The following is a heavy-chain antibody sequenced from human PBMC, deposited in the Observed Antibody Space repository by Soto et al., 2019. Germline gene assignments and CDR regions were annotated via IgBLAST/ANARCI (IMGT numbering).Heavy chain of an antibody. CDR3: ATSYDSGFDP. CDR2: IRPDTGDT. D-gene: IGHD5-12*01. Sequence: QLQFVQSGAEVERPGASVRVSCKAYGYAFSKYGISWIRQAPGQGLEWMGWIRPDTGDTNYAQKFQGRVTMTTDTSSNTAYMELRSLRSDDTAMYYCATSYDSGFDPWGQGTLVSVSS. CDR1: GYAFSKYG. J-gene: IGHJ5*02. V-gene: IGHV1-18*04.